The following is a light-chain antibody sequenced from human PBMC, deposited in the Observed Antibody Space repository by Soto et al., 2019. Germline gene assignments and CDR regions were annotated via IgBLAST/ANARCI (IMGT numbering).Light chain of an antibody. CDR2: AAS. CDR3: QQSYSNPRT. V-gene: IGKV1-39*01. Sequence: DIQMTQSPSSLSASVGDRVTITCRASQSINRYLNWYQQKPGKAPKLLIYAASTLQSGVSSRFSGSGSGTDFTLIISSLQPEDLATYYCQQSYSNPRTFGQGTKVDIK. J-gene: IGKJ1*01. CDR1: QSINRY.